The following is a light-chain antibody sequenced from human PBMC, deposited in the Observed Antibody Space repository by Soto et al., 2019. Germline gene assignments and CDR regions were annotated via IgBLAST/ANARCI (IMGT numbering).Light chain of an antibody. V-gene: IGLV2-14*01. CDR2: GVS. Sequence: QSVLTQPASVSGSPGQSITISCSGTRSDIGSYNYVAWYQQFPGKTPKILIYGVSNRPSGVSSRFSGSKSGNTASLTISGLQAEDEADYCISYTSSSNVFGTGTKVTVL. J-gene: IGLJ1*01. CDR1: RSDIGSYNY. CDR3: ISYTSSSNV.